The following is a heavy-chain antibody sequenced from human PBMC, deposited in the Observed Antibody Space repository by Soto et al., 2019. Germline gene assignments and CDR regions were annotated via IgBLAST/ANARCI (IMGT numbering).Heavy chain of an antibody. CDR3: ARGTGVWSGYFRTPAFDY. V-gene: IGHV4-34*01. J-gene: IGHJ4*02. Sequence: SETLSLTCAVYGGSFSGYYWSWIRQPPGKGLEWIGEINHSGSTNYNPPLKSRVTISVDTSKNQFSLKLSSVTAADTAVYYCARGTGVWSGYFRTPAFDYWGQGTLVTVSS. CDR1: GGSFSGYY. D-gene: IGHD3-3*01. CDR2: INHSGST.